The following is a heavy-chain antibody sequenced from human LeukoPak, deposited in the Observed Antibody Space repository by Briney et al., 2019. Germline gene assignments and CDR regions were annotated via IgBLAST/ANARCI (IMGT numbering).Heavy chain of an antibody. CDR1: GGSFSGYY. V-gene: IGHV4-34*01. D-gene: IGHD3-3*01. Sequence: KPAETLSLTCAVYGGSFSGYYWSWIRQPPGKRLEWIGEINHSGSTNYNPSLKSRVTISVDTSKNQFSLKLSSVTAADTAVYYCARRHSVLRFLEWLPRAFDIWGQGTMVTVSS. CDR2: INHSGST. J-gene: IGHJ3*02. CDR3: ARRHSVLRFLEWLPRAFDI.